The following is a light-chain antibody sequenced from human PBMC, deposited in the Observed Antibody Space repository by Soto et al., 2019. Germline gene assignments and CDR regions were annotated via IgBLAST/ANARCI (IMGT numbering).Light chain of an antibody. V-gene: IGKV3-20*01. CDR2: ATS. J-gene: IGKJ1*01. CDR3: QQYGTTPWT. CDR1: QSLSSCD. Sequence: EIVLTQSPGTLSLSPGERASLSRRASQSLSSCDLGWYQQKPGQAPVLLISATSSRATGIPDRFSGSGSGTDFILTICRLEPEDFAVYYCQQYGTTPWTFGQGTKVDI.